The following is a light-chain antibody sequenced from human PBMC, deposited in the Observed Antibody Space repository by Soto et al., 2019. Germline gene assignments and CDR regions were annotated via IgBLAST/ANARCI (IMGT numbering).Light chain of an antibody. V-gene: IGKV4-1*01. J-gene: IGKJ2*01. CDR2: WAS. CDR3: QQYYSSPYT. Sequence: DIVMTQSPDSLAVSLGERATIKCKSSQSVLYSQSVLYSSNTKNYLAWYQQKPGQPPKLLIYWASTRESGVPDRFSGSGSGIDFTLTISSLQAEDVAVYYCQQYYSSPYTFGQGTKLEIK. CDR1: QSVLYSQSVLYSSNTKNY.